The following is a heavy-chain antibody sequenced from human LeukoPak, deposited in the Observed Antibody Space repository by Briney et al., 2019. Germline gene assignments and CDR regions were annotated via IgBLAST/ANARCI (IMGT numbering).Heavy chain of an antibody. CDR2: IIPILGIA. CDR1: GGTFSSYA. Sequence: GASVKVSCKASGGTFSSYAISWVRQAPGQGLEWMGRIIPILGIANYAQKFQGRVTITVDKSTSTAYMELSSLRSEDTAVYYCARVGLRYFDWSTRNWFDPWGQGTLVTVSS. D-gene: IGHD3-9*01. V-gene: IGHV1-69*04. J-gene: IGHJ5*02. CDR3: ARVGLRYFDWSTRNWFDP.